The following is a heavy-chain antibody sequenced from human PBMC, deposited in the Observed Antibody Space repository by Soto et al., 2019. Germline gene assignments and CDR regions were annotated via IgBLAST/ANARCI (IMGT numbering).Heavy chain of an antibody. CDR2: ISAYNGNT. J-gene: IGHJ6*02. D-gene: IGHD1-26*01. CDR1: GYTLTSHG. CDR3: AREGGNSGVPWDYYYGMDV. V-gene: IGHV1-18*01. Sequence: QVQLVQSGAEVKKPGASVKVSCKASGYTLTSHGISWVRQAPGQGLEWMGWISAYNGNTNYAQKLQGRVTMTTDTATSTAHMELRSLRSDDTAVYYCAREGGNSGVPWDYYYGMDVWGQGTTVTVSS.